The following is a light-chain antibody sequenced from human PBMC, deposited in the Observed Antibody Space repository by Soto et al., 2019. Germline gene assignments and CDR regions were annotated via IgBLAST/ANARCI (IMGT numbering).Light chain of an antibody. Sequence: DIQMTQSPSSLSASVGDRVTITCRASQGISNHLPLYQQKPGKVPKVLIYGASTLQSGVPSRFSGSGSGTEFPLTIIGLQPEDGSTYYCQRHNSAPPVPFGPGTKVEFK. CDR1: QGISNH. CDR3: QRHNSAPPVP. V-gene: IGKV1-27*01. CDR2: GAS. J-gene: IGKJ3*01.